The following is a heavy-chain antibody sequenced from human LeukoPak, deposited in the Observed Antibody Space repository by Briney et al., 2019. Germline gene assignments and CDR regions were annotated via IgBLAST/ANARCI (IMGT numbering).Heavy chain of an antibody. CDR2: IWDDGSNK. CDR1: GFTFSRYG. Sequence: GGSLRLSCAASGFTFSRYGMHWVRQAPGKGLEWVAFIWDDGSNKNYADSVKGRFTISRDNSKNTLYLQMNSLRAEDTAVYYCAEDVNLDSIGDYWGQGTLVTVSS. CDR3: AEDVNLDSIGDY. V-gene: IGHV3-30*02. D-gene: IGHD2-21*01. J-gene: IGHJ4*02.